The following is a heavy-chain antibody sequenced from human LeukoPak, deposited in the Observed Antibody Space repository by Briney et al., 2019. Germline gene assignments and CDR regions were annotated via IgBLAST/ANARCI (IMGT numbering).Heavy chain of an antibody. J-gene: IGHJ4*02. D-gene: IGHD2-2*02. CDR3: ARDRGYQLLYHFDY. CDR2: IYTSGST. Sequence: SETLSLTCTVSGGSISRYYWSWVRQPPGKGLEWIGRIYTSGSTNYNPSLKSRVTMSVDTSKNQFSLKLSSVTAADTAVYYCARDRGYQLLYHFDYWGQGTLVTVSS. CDR1: GGSISRYY. V-gene: IGHV4-4*07.